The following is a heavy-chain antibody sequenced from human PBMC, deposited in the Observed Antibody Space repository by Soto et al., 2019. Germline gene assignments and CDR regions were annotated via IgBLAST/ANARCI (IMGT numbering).Heavy chain of an antibody. CDR1: GYTFTSYD. Sequence: ASVKVSCKASGYTFTSYDINWVRQATGQGLEWMGWVNPNTGYTDYAQKFQDRVTMTGNTSITTAYMELSSLRSEDTAVYYCVRGRVMITFGVVIVIDYWGQGSPVTVSS. V-gene: IGHV1-8*01. J-gene: IGHJ4*01. D-gene: IGHD3-16*02. CDR3: VRGRVMITFGVVIVIDY. CDR2: VNPNTGYT.